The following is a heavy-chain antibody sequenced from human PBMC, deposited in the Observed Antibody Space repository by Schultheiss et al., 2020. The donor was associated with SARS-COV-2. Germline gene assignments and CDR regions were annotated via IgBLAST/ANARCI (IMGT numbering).Heavy chain of an antibody. V-gene: IGHV4-30-4*01. CDR1: GGSISSGDYY. CDR3: ASFTIFGVMGFDY. J-gene: IGHJ4*02. CDR2: IYYSGST. Sequence: LRLSCTVSGGSISSGDYYWSWIRQPPGKGLEWIGYIYYSGSTYYNPSLKSRVTISVDTSKNQFSLKLSSVTAADTAAYYCASFTIFGVMGFDYWGQGTLVTVSS. D-gene: IGHD3-3*01.